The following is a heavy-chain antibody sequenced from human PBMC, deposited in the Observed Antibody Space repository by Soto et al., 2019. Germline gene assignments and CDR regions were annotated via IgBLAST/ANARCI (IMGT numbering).Heavy chain of an antibody. J-gene: IGHJ6*02. CDR2: ISGSGGST. D-gene: IGHD6-19*01. V-gene: IGHV3-23*01. CDR3: AQARPSGWSGYYGMDV. CDR1: GFTFSSYA. Sequence: EVQLLESGGGLVQPGGSLRLSCAASGFTFSSYAMSWVRQAPGKGLEWVSAISGSGGSTYYADSVKGRFTISRDNSKNTLYLQMNSLRAEDTAVYYCAQARPSGWSGYYGMDVWGQGTTVTVSS.